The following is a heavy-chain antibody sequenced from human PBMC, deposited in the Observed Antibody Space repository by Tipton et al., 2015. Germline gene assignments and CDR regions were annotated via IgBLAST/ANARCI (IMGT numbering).Heavy chain of an antibody. CDR1: GGPITSSAYY. D-gene: IGHD5-24*01. V-gene: IGHV4-39*07. CDR3: ARDLEHGMDV. CDR2: VYFSGTT. Sequence: PGLVKPSETLSLTCTVSGGPITSSAYYWGWIRQPPGKGLEWIGSVYFSGTTYYNPSLKSRVTISVDTSKTQFSLKMSSVTAADTAVYYCARDLEHGMDVWGQGTTVTVSS. J-gene: IGHJ6*02.